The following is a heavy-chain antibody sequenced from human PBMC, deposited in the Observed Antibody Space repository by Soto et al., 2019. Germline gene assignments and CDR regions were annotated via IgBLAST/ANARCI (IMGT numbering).Heavy chain of an antibody. CDR3: VRTSLVVAAATREDY. Sequence: EVQLVESGGGLVQPGGSLRLSCAASGFTFSSYWMHWVRQAPGKGLVWVSRINSDGSSTSYADSVKDRFTISRDNAKKTLYLQIKSLRADDTAVYYCVRTSLVVAAATREDYWGQGTLVTVSS. J-gene: IGHJ4*02. D-gene: IGHD2-15*01. CDR1: GFTFSSYW. V-gene: IGHV3-74*01. CDR2: INSDGSST.